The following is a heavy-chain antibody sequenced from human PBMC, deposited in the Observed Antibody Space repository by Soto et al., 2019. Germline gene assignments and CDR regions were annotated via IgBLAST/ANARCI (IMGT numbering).Heavy chain of an antibody. CDR3: ARGPPFGY. CDR1: GGSINSGDYY. D-gene: IGHD3-10*01. J-gene: IGHJ4*02. V-gene: IGHV4-30-4*01. CDR2: TYYSGST. Sequence: PSETLSLTCTVSGGSINSGDYYWSWVRQPPGKGLEWIGYTYYSGSTYYNPSLKSRVTISEDTSKNQFSLKVSPVTVADTAVYYCARGPPFGYWGQGTLVTVSS.